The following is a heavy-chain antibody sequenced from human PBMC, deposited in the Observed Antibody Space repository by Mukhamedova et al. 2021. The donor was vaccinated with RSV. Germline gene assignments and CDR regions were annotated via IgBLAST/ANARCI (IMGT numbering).Heavy chain of an antibody. J-gene: IGHJ4*02. CDR2: ST. CDR3: ARDTGSSSSDN. D-gene: IGHD6-6*01. Sequence: STYYNPSLQSRVTISIDTSKNHFSLKVNSVTAADTAVYYCARDTGSSSSDNWGQGILVTLSS. V-gene: IGHV4-30-2*04.